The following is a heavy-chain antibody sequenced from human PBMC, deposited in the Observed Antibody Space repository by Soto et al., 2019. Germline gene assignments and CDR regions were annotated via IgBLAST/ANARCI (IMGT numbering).Heavy chain of an antibody. V-gene: IGHV3-48*03. CDR2: ISSSGSTK. CDR1: GFTFSSYE. Sequence: XGSLRLSCAASGFTFSSYELNWVRQAPGKGLEWVSYISSSGSTKYYADSVKGRFTISRDNAKNSLYLQMNSLRAEDTAIYYCASHYYDSSGYYGLDYWGQGAPVTVSS. J-gene: IGHJ4*02. CDR3: ASHYYDSSGYYGLDY. D-gene: IGHD3-22*01.